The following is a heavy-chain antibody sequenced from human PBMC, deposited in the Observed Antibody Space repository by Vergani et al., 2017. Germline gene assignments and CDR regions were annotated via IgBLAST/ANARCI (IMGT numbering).Heavy chain of an antibody. Sequence: QLQLQESGPGLVKPSETLSLTCTVSGGSISSSSYYWGWIRQPPGKGLEWIGSIYYSGSTYSNPSLKSGVTISVNKYKNQFSLKLGSVTAEDTAVYYCARDGGSGSYSFDYWGQGTLVTVSS. V-gene: IGHV4-39*07. CDR1: GGSISSSSYY. D-gene: IGHD3-10*01. J-gene: IGHJ4*02. CDR3: ARDGGSGSYSFDY. CDR2: IYYSGST.